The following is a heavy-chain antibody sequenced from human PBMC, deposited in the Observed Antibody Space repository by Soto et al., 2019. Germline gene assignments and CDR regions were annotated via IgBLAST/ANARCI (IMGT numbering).Heavy chain of an antibody. J-gene: IGHJ1*01. Sequence: ASVKVSCKVSGYTLTELSMHWVRQAPGKGLEWMGGFDPEDGETIYAQKFQGRVTMTEDTSTDTAYMELSSLRSEDTAVYYCATDEGSGWYRVYFQHWGQGTLVTVSS. V-gene: IGHV1-24*01. D-gene: IGHD6-19*01. CDR2: FDPEDGET. CDR1: GYTLTELS. CDR3: ATDEGSGWYRVYFQH.